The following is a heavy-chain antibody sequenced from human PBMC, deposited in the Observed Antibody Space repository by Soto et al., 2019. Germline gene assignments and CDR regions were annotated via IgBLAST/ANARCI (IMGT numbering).Heavy chain of an antibody. D-gene: IGHD3-16*01. V-gene: IGHV3-21*01. CDR1: GFTFSSYT. J-gene: IGHJ3*02. Sequence: EVQLGESGGGLVKPGGSLRLSCAAFGFTFSSYTMNWDRQAPGKGLEWVSAISSSSSYIYYADSVKGRFTISRDNAKTSLYLQMNSLRAEDTAVYYCARDRGGDLKAFDTWGQGTMVTVSS. CDR3: ARDRGGDLKAFDT. CDR2: ISSSSSYI.